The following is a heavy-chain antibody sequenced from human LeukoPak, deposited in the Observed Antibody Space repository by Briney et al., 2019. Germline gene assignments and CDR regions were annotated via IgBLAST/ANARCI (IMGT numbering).Heavy chain of an antibody. CDR3: ARVGYTTSWYYFDY. V-gene: IGHV1-2*02. D-gene: IGHD6-13*01. CDR2: INPNSGGT. Sequence: ASVKVSCKASGYTFTGYYIHWVRQAPGQGLEWMGWINPNSGGTNYAQKFQGRVTMTRDTSISTVYMELNRLRSDDTAVYYCARVGYTTSWYYFDYWGQGTLVTVSS. CDR1: GYTFTGYY. J-gene: IGHJ4*02.